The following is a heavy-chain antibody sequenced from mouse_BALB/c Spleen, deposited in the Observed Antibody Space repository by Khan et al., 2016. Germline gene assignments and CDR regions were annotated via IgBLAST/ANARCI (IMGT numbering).Heavy chain of an antibody. D-gene: IGHD1-1*01. CDR2: IDPYNGDT. Sequence: VQLQQSGPELVMPGASVKVSCKASGYAFTSYNMYWVKQSHGKSLEWIGYIDPYNGDTAYNQKFKGKATLTVDKHYRPAHMNLNSLTSEDSAVYCCAREGITTIVAKGLDYWGQGTTLTVSS. CDR3: AREGITTIVAKGLDY. J-gene: IGHJ2*01. CDR1: GYAFTSYN. V-gene: IGHV1S135*01.